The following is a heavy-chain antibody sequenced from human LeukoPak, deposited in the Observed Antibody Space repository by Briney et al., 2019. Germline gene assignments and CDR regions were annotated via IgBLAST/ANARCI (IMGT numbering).Heavy chain of an antibody. V-gene: IGHV4-4*07. CDR3: ARLVAGYSSSWLFDY. J-gene: IGHJ4*02. D-gene: IGHD6-13*01. CDR1: GGSISSYY. CDR2: IYTSGST. Sequence: PSETLSLTCTVSGGSISSYYWSWIRQPAGKGLEWIGRIYTSGSTYYNPSLKSRVTISVDTSKNQFSLKLSSVTAADTAVYYCARLVAGYSSSWLFDYWGQGTLVTVSS.